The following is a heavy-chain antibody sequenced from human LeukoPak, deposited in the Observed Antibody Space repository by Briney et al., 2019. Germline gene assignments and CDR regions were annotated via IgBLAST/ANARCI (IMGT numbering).Heavy chain of an antibody. CDR2: RNHSGST. D-gene: IGHD3-22*01. CDR1: GRSFSGYY. CDR3: ARYGSTMIVVARRGWFDP. J-gene: IGHJ5*02. Sequence: PSETLSLTCAVYGRSFSGYYWSWIRQPPGKGLEWIGERNHSGSTNYNPSLKSRVTISVDTSKNQFCLKLSSVTTADTAVYYCARYGSTMIVVARRGWFDPWVQGTLVTVSS. V-gene: IGHV4-34*01.